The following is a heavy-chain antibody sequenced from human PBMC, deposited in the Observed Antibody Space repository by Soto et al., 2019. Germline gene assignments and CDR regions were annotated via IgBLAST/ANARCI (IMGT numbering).Heavy chain of an antibody. D-gene: IGHD3-16*01. CDR2: VYDTWST. CDR1: RGPIKSHN. CDR3: VSQGIGFLRGLVNV. Sequence: QVQVQQSGPGLVKPSETLSLTCTVSRGPIKSHNWGWIRQLPGRGLEWIGYVYDTWSTSYNPALKSQVTVSADTSTNRISLTLRFGTAAATAVYYCVSQGIGFLRGLVNVGGQWTTVLVSP. V-gene: IGHV4-59*08. J-gene: IGHJ6*01.